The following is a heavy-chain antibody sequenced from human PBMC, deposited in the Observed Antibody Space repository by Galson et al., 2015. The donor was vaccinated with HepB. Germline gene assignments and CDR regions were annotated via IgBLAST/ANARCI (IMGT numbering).Heavy chain of an antibody. J-gene: IGHJ4*02. D-gene: IGHD3-3*01. CDR1: GFTFSSYS. CDR3: ARNGQRITIFGVAENDY. CDR2: ISSSSSYI. V-gene: IGHV3-21*01. Sequence: SLRLSCAASGFTFSSYSMNWVRQAPGKGLEWVSSISSSSSYIYYADSVKGRFTISRDNAKNSLYLQLNSLRADDTAVYYCARNGQRITIFGVAENDYWGQGTLVTVSS.